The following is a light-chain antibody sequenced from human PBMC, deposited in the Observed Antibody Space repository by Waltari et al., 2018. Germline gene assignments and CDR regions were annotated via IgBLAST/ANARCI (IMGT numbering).Light chain of an antibody. CDR1: SSAVGGSHY. V-gene: IGLV2-11*01. CDR3: CSYAGSYSLLV. J-gene: IGLJ2*01. Sequence: QSALTQPRPVSGSPGQSVTIPRIGTSSAVGGSHYVSWYQHHAGNAPKVIIYDVTKRPSGVPDRFSGSKSGNTASLTISGLQAEDEADYYCCSYAGSYSLLVFGGGTKLTVL. CDR2: DVT.